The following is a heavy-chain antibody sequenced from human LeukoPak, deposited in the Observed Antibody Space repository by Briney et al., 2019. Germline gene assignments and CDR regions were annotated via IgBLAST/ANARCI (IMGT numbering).Heavy chain of an antibody. CDR3: ARLAAAGLYYFDY. Sequence: GGSLRLSCAASGFTFSSYAMSWVRQAPGKGLEWVSAISGSGGSTYHADSVKGRFTISRDNSKNTLYLQMNSLRAEDTAVYYCARLAAAGLYYFDYWGQGTLVTVSS. CDR1: GFTFSSYA. D-gene: IGHD6-13*01. V-gene: IGHV3-23*01. CDR2: ISGSGGST. J-gene: IGHJ4*02.